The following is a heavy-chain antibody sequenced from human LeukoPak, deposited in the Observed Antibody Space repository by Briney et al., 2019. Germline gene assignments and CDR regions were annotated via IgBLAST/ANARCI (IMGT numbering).Heavy chain of an antibody. V-gene: IGHV1-18*01. Sequence: ASVKVSCKASGYTFTSYGISWVRQAPGQELEWMGWISAYNGNTNYAQKLQGRVTMTTDTSTSTAYMELRSLRSDDTAVYYCARGSYSSTWYFFDYWGQGTLVTVSS. D-gene: IGHD6-6*01. CDR2: ISAYNGNT. J-gene: IGHJ4*02. CDR1: GYTFTSYG. CDR3: ARGSYSSTWYFFDY.